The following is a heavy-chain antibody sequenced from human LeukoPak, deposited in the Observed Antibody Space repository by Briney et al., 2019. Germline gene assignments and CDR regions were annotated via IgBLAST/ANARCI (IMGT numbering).Heavy chain of an antibody. Sequence: ASVKVSCKASGYTFTGYYMRWVRQAPGQGLEWMGWINPNSGGTNYAQKFQGRVTMTRDTSISTAYMELSRLRSDDTAVYYCARIDSSGLREDYWGQGTLVTVSS. CDR3: ARIDSSGLREDY. CDR2: INPNSGGT. J-gene: IGHJ4*02. V-gene: IGHV1-2*02. D-gene: IGHD3-22*01. CDR1: GYTFTGYY.